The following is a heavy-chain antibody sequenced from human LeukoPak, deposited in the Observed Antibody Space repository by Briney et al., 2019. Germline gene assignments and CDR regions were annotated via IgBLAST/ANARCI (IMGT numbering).Heavy chain of an antibody. CDR3: ARNREGYCSGGSCYSGYFDY. V-gene: IGHV1-69*13. D-gene: IGHD2-15*01. CDR2: IIPIFGTA. CDR1: GGTFSSYA. Sequence: SVKVSCKASGGTFSSYAISWVRQAPGQGPEWMGGIIPIFGTANYAQKFQGRVTITADESTSTAYMELSSLRSEDTAVYYCARNREGYCSGGSCYSGYFDYWGQGTLVTVSS. J-gene: IGHJ4*02.